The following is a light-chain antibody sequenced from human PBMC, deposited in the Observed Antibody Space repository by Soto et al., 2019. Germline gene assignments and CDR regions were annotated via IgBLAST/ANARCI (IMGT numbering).Light chain of an antibody. Sequence: EIVLTQSPATLSLSPWERVTLSCKASRSVRSNLAWYQQKPGQAPRLLISGASTRATGTTDRFSGSGSGTDFTLTISNLEPEDFAVYYCQQRSDWPWTFGQGTKVDIK. CDR2: GAS. V-gene: IGKV3-11*01. CDR3: QQRSDWPWT. J-gene: IGKJ1*01. CDR1: RSVRSN.